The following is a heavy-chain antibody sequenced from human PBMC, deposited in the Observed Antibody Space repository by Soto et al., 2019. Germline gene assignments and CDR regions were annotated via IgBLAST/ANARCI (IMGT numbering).Heavy chain of an antibody. CDR1: GGSISSSSYY. CDR2: IFYSGST. Sequence: SETLSLTCTVSGGSISSSSYYWGWIRQPPGKGLEWIGSIFYSGSTYYNPSLKSRVTISVDTSKNQFSLKLSSVTAADTAVYYCARSGYSYGPNPLLYWGQGTLVTVPQ. J-gene: IGHJ4*02. CDR3: ARSGYSYGPNPLLY. V-gene: IGHV4-39*07. D-gene: IGHD5-18*01.